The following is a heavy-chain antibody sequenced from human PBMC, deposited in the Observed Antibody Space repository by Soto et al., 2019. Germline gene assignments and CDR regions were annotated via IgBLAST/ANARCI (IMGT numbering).Heavy chain of an antibody. CDR1: GGTFSSYA. CDR3: ARDPYDTHFDY. D-gene: IGHD3-22*01. CDR2: IIPIFGTA. V-gene: IGHV1-69*12. Sequence: QVQLVQSGAEVKKPGSSGKVSCKASGGTFSSYAISWVRQAPGQGLEWMGGIIPIFGTANYAQKFQGRGTITADESTSTAYMELSSLRSEDTAVYYCARDPYDTHFDYWGQGTLVTVSS. J-gene: IGHJ4*02.